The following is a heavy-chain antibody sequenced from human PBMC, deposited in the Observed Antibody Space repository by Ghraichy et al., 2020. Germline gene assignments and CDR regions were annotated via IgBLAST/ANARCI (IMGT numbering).Heavy chain of an antibody. Sequence: ASVKVSCKASGYTFTSYYMHWVRQAPGQGLEWMGIINPSGGSTSYAQKFQGRVTMTRDTSTSTVYMELSSLRSEDTAVYYCARGAGVVVIAIHFYYYYYMDVWGKGTTVTVSS. D-gene: IGHD2-21*01. CDR3: ARGAGVVVIAIHFYYYYYMDV. J-gene: IGHJ6*03. CDR2: INPSGGST. V-gene: IGHV1-46*01. CDR1: GYTFTSYY.